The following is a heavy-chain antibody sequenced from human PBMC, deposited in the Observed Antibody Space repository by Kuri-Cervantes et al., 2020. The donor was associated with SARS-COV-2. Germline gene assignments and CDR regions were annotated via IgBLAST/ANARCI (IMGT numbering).Heavy chain of an antibody. CDR3: ARRRVGSSGDWFDP. CDR1: GGSISSYY. J-gene: IGHJ5*02. CDR2: IYTSGST. V-gene: IGHV4-4*07. D-gene: IGHD6-6*01. Sequence: SETLSLTCTVSGGSISSYYWSWIRQPAGKGLEWIGRIYTSGSTNYNPSLKSRVTMSVDTSKNQFSLKVSSVTAADTAVYYCARRRVGSSGDWFDPWGQGTLVTVSS.